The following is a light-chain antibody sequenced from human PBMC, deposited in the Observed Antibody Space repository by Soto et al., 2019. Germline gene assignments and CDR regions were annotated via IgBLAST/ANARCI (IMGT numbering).Light chain of an antibody. Sequence: DIQMTQSPSSLSAFAGDRVTITCRASRSISTNLNWYQQKPEKAPKLLIYAASSLQSGVPSRFSGSGSGTDFTLTITSLQPEDFATYYCQQSYSIPYIFGQGTKLDIK. V-gene: IGKV1-39*01. J-gene: IGKJ2*01. CDR1: RSISTN. CDR3: QQSYSIPYI. CDR2: AAS.